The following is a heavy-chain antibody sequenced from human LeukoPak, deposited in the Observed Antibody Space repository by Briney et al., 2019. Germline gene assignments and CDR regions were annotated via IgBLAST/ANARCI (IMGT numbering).Heavy chain of an antibody. D-gene: IGHD6-6*01. CDR3: VKGGESSSSNPFDY. J-gene: IGHJ4*02. V-gene: IGHV1-69*05. CDR2: ILPILGTA. CDR1: RATYSSYA. Sequence: SVKVSFKASRATYSSYAISWVRQAPRQGLEWMGGILPILGTANYAQKFHARVTITTDESTSTAYMELSRLRSEVTAVYYGVKGGESSSSNPFDYWGQGTLVTVSS.